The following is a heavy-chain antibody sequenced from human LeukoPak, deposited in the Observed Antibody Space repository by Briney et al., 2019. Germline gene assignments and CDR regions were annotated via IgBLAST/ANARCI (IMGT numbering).Heavy chain of an antibody. V-gene: IGHV1-2*02. CDR3: ARHRSVEGGVFDY. Sequence: GASVKVSCKASGYTFTGYYMHWVRQAPGQGLEWMGWINPNSGGTNYAQKFQGRVTITADKSTSTAYMELSSLRSEDTAVYYCARHRSVEGGVFDYWGQGTLVTVSS. J-gene: IGHJ4*02. CDR1: GYTFTGYY. CDR2: INPNSGGT. D-gene: IGHD3-16*01.